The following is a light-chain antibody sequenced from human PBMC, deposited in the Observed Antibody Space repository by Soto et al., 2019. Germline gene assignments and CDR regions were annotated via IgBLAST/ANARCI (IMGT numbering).Light chain of an antibody. V-gene: IGKV3-15*01. CDR1: QSVSSN. J-gene: IGKJ1*01. CDR3: QQYNNWPRWT. Sequence: EIVMTQSLATLSVSPGERAALSCRASQSVSSNLAWYQQKPGQAPRLLIYGASTRATGIPARFSGSGSGTKFTLTISSLQSEDFAVYYCQQYNNWPRWTFGQGTKV. CDR2: GAS.